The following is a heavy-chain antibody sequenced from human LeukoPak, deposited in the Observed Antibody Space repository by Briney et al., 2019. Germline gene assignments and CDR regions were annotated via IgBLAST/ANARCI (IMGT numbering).Heavy chain of an antibody. CDR2: IIPIFGTA. Sequence: ASVKVSCKASGYTFTSYAISWVRQAPGQGLEWMGGIIPIFGTANYAQKFQGRVTITADESTSTAYMELSSLRSEDTAVYYCARHPGIAAAGTGAFDIWGQGTMVTVSS. J-gene: IGHJ3*02. V-gene: IGHV1-69*13. CDR1: GYTFTSYA. CDR3: ARHPGIAAAGTGAFDI. D-gene: IGHD6-13*01.